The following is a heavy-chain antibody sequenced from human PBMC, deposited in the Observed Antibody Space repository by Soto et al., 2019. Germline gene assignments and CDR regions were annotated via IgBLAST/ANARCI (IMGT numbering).Heavy chain of an antibody. V-gene: IGHV3-7*05. Sequence: GGSLRLSCAAPGFTFSSYWMNWVRQAPGKGLEWVASIKQDGSEKNYVDSVRGRFTISRDNAKNSLYLQVNTLRAEDTAVYYCARVRESSGCYFDDDWGQRTLVTVSS. CDR3: ARVRESSGCYFDDD. D-gene: IGHD3-22*01. CDR2: IKQDGSEK. J-gene: IGHJ4*02. CDR1: GFTFSSYW.